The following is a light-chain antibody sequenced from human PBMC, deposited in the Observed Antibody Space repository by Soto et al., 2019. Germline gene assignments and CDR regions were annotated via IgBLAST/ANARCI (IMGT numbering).Light chain of an antibody. J-gene: IGLJ2*01. CDR1: SSDVGGYDY. CDR2: NVR. Sequence: QSALTQPASVSGSPGQSITISCTGTSSDVGGYDYVSWYQQYAGKAPKLTIYNVRNRPSGVSSRFSGSKSGNTASLTISGLQPEDEADYFCRSYTNSGTVLFGGGTKVTVL. V-gene: IGLV2-14*01. CDR3: RSYTNSGTVL.